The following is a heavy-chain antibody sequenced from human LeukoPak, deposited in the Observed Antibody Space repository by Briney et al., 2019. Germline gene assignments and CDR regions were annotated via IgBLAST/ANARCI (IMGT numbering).Heavy chain of an antibody. V-gene: IGHV3-23*01. J-gene: IGHJ4*02. CDR3: AKGSAQYYFDS. D-gene: IGHD3-10*01. CDR2: IIESGEST. CDR1: GFTFNKYA. Sequence: GGSLRLSCAASGFTFNKYAMYWVRQAPGKGLEWVSAIIESGESTYYTDSVKGRFTISRYNSKNTLYLQMNSLRAEDTAFYYCAKGSAQYYFDSWGQGTLVTVSS.